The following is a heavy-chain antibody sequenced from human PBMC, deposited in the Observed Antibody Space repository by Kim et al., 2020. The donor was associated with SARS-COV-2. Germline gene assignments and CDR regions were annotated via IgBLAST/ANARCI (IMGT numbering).Heavy chain of an antibody. D-gene: IGHD3-10*01. CDR2: IIPILGIA. CDR3: ARVSLDKNYYGSGSYYNPPPPYYYYGMDV. CDR1: GGTFSSYA. J-gene: IGHJ6*02. V-gene: IGHV1-69*04. Sequence: SVKVSYKASGGTFSSYAISWVRQAPGQGLEWMGRIIPILGIANYAQKFQGRVTITADKSTSTAYMELSSLRSEDTAVYYCARVSLDKNYYGSGSYYNPPPPYYYYGMDVWGQGTTVTVSS.